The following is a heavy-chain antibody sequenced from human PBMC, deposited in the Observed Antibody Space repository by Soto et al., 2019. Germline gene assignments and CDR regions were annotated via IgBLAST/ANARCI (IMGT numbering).Heavy chain of an antibody. Sequence: EVHLVESGGGLVKPGRSLGLSCTASGFNFGDYAVSWFRQAPGKGLEWVGFIRSKSYGGTADYAASVEDRFTISRDDSTSIAYLQMNSLKIEDTAVYYCTRPHDSGSYYYFDYWGQGTLVTVSS. V-gene: IGHV3-49*05. J-gene: IGHJ4*02. CDR1: GFNFGDYA. D-gene: IGHD1-26*01. CDR3: TRPHDSGSYYYFDY. CDR2: IRSKSYGGTA.